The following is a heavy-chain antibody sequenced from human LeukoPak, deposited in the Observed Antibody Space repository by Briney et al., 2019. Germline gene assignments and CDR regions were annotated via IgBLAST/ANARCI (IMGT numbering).Heavy chain of an antibody. Sequence: SETLSLTCTVSGGSISSYYWSWIRQPAGKGLEWIGRIYTSGSTNYNPSLKSRVTMSVDTSKNQFSLKLSSVTAADTAVYYCAREESREYYYYYYGMDVWGKGTTVTVSS. V-gene: IGHV4-4*07. CDR2: IYTSGST. CDR1: GGSISSYY. CDR3: AREESREYYYYYYGMDV. D-gene: IGHD3-10*01. J-gene: IGHJ6*04.